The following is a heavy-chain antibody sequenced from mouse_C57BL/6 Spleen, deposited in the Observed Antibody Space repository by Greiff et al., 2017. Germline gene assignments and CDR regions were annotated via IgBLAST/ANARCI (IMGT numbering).Heavy chain of an antibody. Sequence: QVQLQQSGAELVRPGTSVKVSCKASGYAFTNYLIKWVKQRPGQGLEWIGVINPGSGGTNYNEKFKGKATLTADKSSSTAYMQLSSLTSEDSAVYFCARSGTVVRGYWYFDVWGTGTTVTVSS. V-gene: IGHV1-54*01. D-gene: IGHD1-1*01. CDR1: GYAFTNYL. J-gene: IGHJ1*03. CDR2: INPGSGGT. CDR3: ARSGTVVRGYWYFDV.